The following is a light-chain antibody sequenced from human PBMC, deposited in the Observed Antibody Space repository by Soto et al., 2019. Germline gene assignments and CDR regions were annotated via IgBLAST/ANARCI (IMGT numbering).Light chain of an antibody. Sequence: IQLTQSPSSLSASVGDSVTITCRASQDISSHLAWYQQKPGKAPKVLIYAASTLESGIPSRFSGSGSGTDFTLTISSLQAEDFATDYCQQVKSFLPLTFGGGTKVEIK. CDR3: QQVKSFLPLT. V-gene: IGKV1-9*01. J-gene: IGKJ4*01. CDR2: AAS. CDR1: QDISSH.